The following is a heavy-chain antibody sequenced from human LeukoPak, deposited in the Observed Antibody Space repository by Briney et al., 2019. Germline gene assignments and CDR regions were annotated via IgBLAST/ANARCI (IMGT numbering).Heavy chain of an antibody. V-gene: IGHV1-2*02. CDR3: ARPTYCGSNCYFNFDY. Sequence: ASVKVSCKTSGYTFATYFMHWVRQAPGQGLEWMGYIKPDSGVTNYAQKFRGRVTMTWGTSISTAYIELSGLTSDDTAIYYCARPTYCGSNCYFNFDYWGQGTLVTVSS. CDR2: IKPDSGVT. CDR1: GYTFATYF. J-gene: IGHJ4*02. D-gene: IGHD2-21*02.